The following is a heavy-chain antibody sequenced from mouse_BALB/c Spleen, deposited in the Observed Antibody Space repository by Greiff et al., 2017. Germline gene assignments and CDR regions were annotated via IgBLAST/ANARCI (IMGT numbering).Heavy chain of an antibody. V-gene: IGHV5-6-2*01. CDR1: GFTFSSYA. J-gene: IGHJ4*01. Sequence: EVQRVESGGGLVKPGGSLKLSCAASGFTFSSYAMSWVRQSPEKRLELVAAINSNGGSTYYPDTVKGRFTISRDNAKNTLYLQMSSLKSEDTALYYCARPIYYGNAMDYWGQGTSVTVSS. D-gene: IGHD2-1*01. CDR3: ARPIYYGNAMDY. CDR2: INSNGGST.